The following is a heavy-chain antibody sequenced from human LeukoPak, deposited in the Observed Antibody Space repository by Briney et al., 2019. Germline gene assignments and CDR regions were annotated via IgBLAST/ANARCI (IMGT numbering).Heavy chain of an antibody. CDR1: GGSISSYY. CDR3: ARRKISAADNYYFDY. J-gene: IGHJ4*02. V-gene: IGHV4-59*01. CDR2: IYYSGST. D-gene: IGHD2-2*01. Sequence: SETLSLTCTISGGSISSYYWSWIRQPPGKGLGWIGYIYYSGSTNYNPSLKSRVTISVDTSKNQFSLKLSSVTAADTAVYYCARRKISAADNYYFDYWGQETLVTVSS.